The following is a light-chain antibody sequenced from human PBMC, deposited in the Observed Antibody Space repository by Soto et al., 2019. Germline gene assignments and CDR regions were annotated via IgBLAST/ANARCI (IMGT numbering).Light chain of an antibody. Sequence: EIVLTQSPGTLSLSPGDRATLSCRASQIISSAYLAWYQQRPGQAPRLLIYASSSRATGISDRFSGSGSGTDFTITISRLEPEDVAVYYCQQCGSSLPWTFGQGTKVE. V-gene: IGKV3-20*01. CDR2: ASS. CDR3: QQCGSSLPWT. CDR1: QIISSAY. J-gene: IGKJ1*01.